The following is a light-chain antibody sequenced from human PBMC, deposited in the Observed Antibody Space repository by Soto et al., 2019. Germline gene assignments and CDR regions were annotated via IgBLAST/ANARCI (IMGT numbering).Light chain of an antibody. V-gene: IGLV2-14*01. CDR3: CSYRSTSTLV. Sequence: SVLTQPASVSGSPGQSVTISCTGTRSDIGAYKYVSWYQHHPGKSPRLMIYEVSNRPSGVSNRFSASKSGNTASLTISVLQAEDEADYYCCSYRSTSTLVFGGGTKVTVL. CDR1: RSDIGAYKY. J-gene: IGLJ2*01. CDR2: EVS.